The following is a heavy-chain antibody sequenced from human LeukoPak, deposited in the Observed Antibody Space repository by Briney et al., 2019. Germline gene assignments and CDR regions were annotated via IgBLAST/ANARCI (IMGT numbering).Heavy chain of an antibody. CDR1: GFTVSSNY. CDR2: IYSGGST. CDR3: ARAVGTSRNFFDY. D-gene: IGHD4-23*01. V-gene: IGHV3-53*01. J-gene: IGHJ4*02. Sequence: PGGSLRLSCAASGFTVSSNYMSWVRQAPGKGLEWVSVIYSGGSTYYADSVKGRFTISRDNSKNTLYLQMNSLRAEDTAMYYCARAVGTSRNFFDYWGQGTLVTVSS.